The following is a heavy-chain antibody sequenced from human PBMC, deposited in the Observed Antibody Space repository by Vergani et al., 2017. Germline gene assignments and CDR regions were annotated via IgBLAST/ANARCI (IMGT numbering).Heavy chain of an antibody. D-gene: IGHD4-17*01. Sequence: EVQLVESGGGLVKPGGSLRLSCAASGFMFSNYWMNWVRQAPGKGLEWVANIKQDGSEKYYVDSVRGRFTISRDNAKNSLYLQMNSLRAEDTAVYHCAIPSAPGDYDALDIWGQGTMVTVSS. J-gene: IGHJ3*02. CDR3: AIPSAPGDYDALDI. CDR1: GFMFSNYW. V-gene: IGHV3-7*01. CDR2: IKQDGSEK.